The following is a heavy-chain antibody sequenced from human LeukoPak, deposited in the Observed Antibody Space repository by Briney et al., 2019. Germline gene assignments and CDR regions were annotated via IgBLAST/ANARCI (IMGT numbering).Heavy chain of an antibody. J-gene: IGHJ4*02. Sequence: GGSLRLSCAASGFTFSSYSMNWVRQAPGKGLEWVSAISGSGGSTYYADSVKGRFTISRDNSKNTLYLQMNSLRAEDTAVYYCAKPMESPYYYDSSGYWQPFDYWGQGTLVTVSS. CDR1: GFTFSSYS. V-gene: IGHV3-23*01. D-gene: IGHD3-22*01. CDR3: AKPMESPYYYDSSGYWQPFDY. CDR2: ISGSGGST.